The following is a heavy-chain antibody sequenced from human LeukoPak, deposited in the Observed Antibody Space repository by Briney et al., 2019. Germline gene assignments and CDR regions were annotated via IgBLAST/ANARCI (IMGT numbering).Heavy chain of an antibody. D-gene: IGHD5-24*01. V-gene: IGHV3-30-3*01. CDR3: ARDSYNNVDY. CDR2: ISYDGSNK. J-gene: IGHJ4*02. CDR1: GFTFSSYA. Sequence: GGSLRLSCAASGFTFSSYAMHWVRQAPGKGLEWVAVISYDGSNKYYADSVKGRFTVSRDNAKNTVYLQMNSLRAEDTAVYYCARDSYNNVDYWGQGTLVTVSS.